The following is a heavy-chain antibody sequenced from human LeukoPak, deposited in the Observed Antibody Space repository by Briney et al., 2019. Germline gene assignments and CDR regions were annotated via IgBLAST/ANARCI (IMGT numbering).Heavy chain of an antibody. Sequence: GGSLRLSCEASGFTFSGSTMHWVRQASAKGLEWVGRIKRKADNYATAYGTSAKGRFTLFRDDSKSTAYLQMNSLQTEDTAVYYCIRGAASGSYFGLAVWGQGATVTVSS. V-gene: IGHV3-73*01. CDR2: IKRKADNYAT. CDR3: IRGAASGSYFGLAV. J-gene: IGHJ6*02. CDR1: GFTFSGST. D-gene: IGHD1-26*01.